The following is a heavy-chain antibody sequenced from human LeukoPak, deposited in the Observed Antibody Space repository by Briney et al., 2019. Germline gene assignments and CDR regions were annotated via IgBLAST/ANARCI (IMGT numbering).Heavy chain of an antibody. Sequence: GGSLRLSCTASGLIFGDHTMSWVRQAPGKGLEWVTLVWYDGSRKYYADSVKGRFTISRDNSKNSVYLQLNSLRPEDTAVYYCVSMVRGVGYWGQGTLVTVSS. V-gene: IGHV3-30*04. CDR2: VWYDGSRK. J-gene: IGHJ4*02. D-gene: IGHD3-10*01. CDR1: GLIFGDHT. CDR3: VSMVRGVGY.